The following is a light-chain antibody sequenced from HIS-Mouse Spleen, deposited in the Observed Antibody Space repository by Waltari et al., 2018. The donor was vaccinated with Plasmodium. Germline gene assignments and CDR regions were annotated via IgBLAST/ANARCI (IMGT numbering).Light chain of an antibody. J-gene: IGLJ2*01. Sequence: QSALTQPRHVSGSPGQSVPISCTGTSRYFGGYNYDSWYHQTPGKTPKLMIYEFSQRPSGVPDRFSGSKSGNTASLTISGLQAEDEADYYCCSYAGSYTLVFGGGTKLTVL. CDR3: CSYAGSYTLV. V-gene: IGLV2-11*01. CDR2: EFS. CDR1: SRYFGGYNY.